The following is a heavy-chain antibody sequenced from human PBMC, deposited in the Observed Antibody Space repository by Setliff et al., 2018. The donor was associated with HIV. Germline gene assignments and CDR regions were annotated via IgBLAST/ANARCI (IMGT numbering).Heavy chain of an antibody. CDR3: ARQRDFDWLLQNYYYMDV. CDR1: GGSFSGYY. V-gene: IGHV4-39*01. D-gene: IGHD3-9*01. Sequence: PSETLSLTCAVYGGSFSGYYWGWVRQPPGKGLEWIGSMYYTGRTYYNPSLKSRVTLSVDTSKSQFSLRLSSVTATDTAVYYCARQRDFDWLLQNYYYMDVWGKGATVTVSS. CDR2: MYYTGRT. J-gene: IGHJ6*03.